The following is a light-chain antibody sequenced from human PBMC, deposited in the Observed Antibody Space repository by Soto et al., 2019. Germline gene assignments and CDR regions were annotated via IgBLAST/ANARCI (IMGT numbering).Light chain of an antibody. CDR3: QQRSNWPLIT. CDR1: QSVSSY. Sequence: EFVLTQPPATLSLSPGERATLSCRASQSVSSYLAWYQQKPGQAPRLLIYDASNRATGIPARFSGTGSGTDFTLTINNLEPEDFAVYYCQQRSNWPLITLGQGTRLEI. CDR2: DAS. V-gene: IGKV3-11*01. J-gene: IGKJ5*01.